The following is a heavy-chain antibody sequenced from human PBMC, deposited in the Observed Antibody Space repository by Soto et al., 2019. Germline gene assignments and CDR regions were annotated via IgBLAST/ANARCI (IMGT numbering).Heavy chain of an antibody. V-gene: IGHV1-2*02. Sequence: ASVKVSCKASGGTFSSYAISWVRQAPGQGLEWVGYINPNSGATKYAPRFQGRVTMTSDTSIRTAYMDLSNLRSDETAVYYCARGGGTILAPLPWGQGTLVTV. CDR3: ARGGGTILAPLP. CDR2: INPNSGAT. J-gene: IGHJ1*01. CDR1: GGTFSSYA. D-gene: IGHD3-3*01.